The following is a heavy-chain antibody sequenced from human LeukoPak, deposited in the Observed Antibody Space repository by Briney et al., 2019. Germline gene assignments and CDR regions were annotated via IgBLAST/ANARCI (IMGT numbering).Heavy chain of an antibody. D-gene: IGHD2-2*01. CDR2: INPSSDST. CDR3: ARGVPYCSSTSCYSGFGAFDI. V-gene: IGHV1-46*01. J-gene: IGHJ3*02. CDR1: GYTFTSYY. Sequence: ASVKVSCKASGYTFTSYYMHWVRQAPGQGLEWMGIINPSSDSTSYAQKFPGRVTMTRDTYTSTVYMELSSLRSEDTAVYYCARGVPYCSSTSCYSGFGAFDIWGQGTMVTVSS.